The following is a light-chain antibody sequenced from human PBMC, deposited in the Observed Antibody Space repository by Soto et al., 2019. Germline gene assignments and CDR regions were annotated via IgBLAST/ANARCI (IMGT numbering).Light chain of an antibody. V-gene: IGLV1-40*01. CDR2: DNA. CDR1: SSNFGSGYD. Sequence: QLVLTQPPSVSGAPGQRVTISCTGSSSNFGSGYDVHWYQQLPGTAPKLLIYDNANRPSGVPDRFSGSKSGTSASLAITGLLSEDEADYYCQSYDSSLSRRVFGGGTKLTVL. J-gene: IGLJ2*01. CDR3: QSYDSSLSRRV.